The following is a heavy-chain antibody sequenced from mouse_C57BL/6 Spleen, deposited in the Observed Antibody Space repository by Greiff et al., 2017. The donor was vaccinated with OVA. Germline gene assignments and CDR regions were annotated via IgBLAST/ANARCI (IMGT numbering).Heavy chain of an antibody. D-gene: IGHD1-1*01. CDR3: ARVEGSGSSPWYFDV. V-gene: IGHV1-22*01. CDR1: GYTFTDYN. Sequence: EVKLQESGPELVKPGASVKLSCKASGYTFTDYNMHWVKQSHGKSLEWIGYINPNNGGTSYNQKFKGKATLTVNKSSSTAYMELRSLTSEDSAVYDCARVEGSGSSPWYFDVWGTGTTVTVSS. CDR2: INPNNGGT. J-gene: IGHJ1*03.